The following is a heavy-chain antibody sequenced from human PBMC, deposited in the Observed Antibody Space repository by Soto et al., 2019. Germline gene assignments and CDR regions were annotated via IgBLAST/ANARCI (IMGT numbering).Heavy chain of an antibody. J-gene: IGHJ4*02. D-gene: IGHD3-16*01. V-gene: IGHV1-3*01. CDR1: GYTFTSYA. Sequence: ASVKVSCKASGYTFTSYAMHWVRQAPGQRLEWMGWINAGNGNTKYSQKFQGRVTMTRDTSTSTVYMELSSLRSEDTAVYYCARGSLALGFDYWGQGTLVTVSS. CDR2: INAGNGNT. CDR3: ARGSLALGFDY.